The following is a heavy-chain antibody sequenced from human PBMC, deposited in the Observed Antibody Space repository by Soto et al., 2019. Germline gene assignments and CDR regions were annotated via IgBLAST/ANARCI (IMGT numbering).Heavy chain of an antibody. CDR3: AIEGYHAEAGKYDYFSVMDV. D-gene: IGHD6-19*01. Sequence: GLEWMGWISAYNGNTNYAQKLQGRVTMTTDTSTSTAYMELRSLRSDDTAVYYCAIEGYHAEAGKYDYFSVMDVLGKGTTDIVS. J-gene: IGHJ6*03. CDR2: ISAYNGNT. V-gene: IGHV1-18*01.